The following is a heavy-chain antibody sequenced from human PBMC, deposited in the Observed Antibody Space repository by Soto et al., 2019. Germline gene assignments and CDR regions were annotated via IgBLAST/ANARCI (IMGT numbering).Heavy chain of an antibody. Sequence: QVKLVESGGGVVQPGRSLRLSCAASGFTLSSYGMHWVRQAPGKGLEWVAVISYDGSNKYYADSVKGQFTISRDNSKNTLYLQMNSLRAEDTAVYYCARSTSYSSSWYYYYGMGVWGQGTTVIVSS. J-gene: IGHJ6*02. V-gene: IGHV3-30*03. D-gene: IGHD6-13*01. CDR3: ARSTSYSSSWYYYYGMGV. CDR1: GFTLSSYG. CDR2: ISYDGSNK.